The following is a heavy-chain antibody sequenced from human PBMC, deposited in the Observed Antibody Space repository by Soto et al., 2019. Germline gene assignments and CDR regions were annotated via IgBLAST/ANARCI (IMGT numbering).Heavy chain of an antibody. CDR3: AREPYNDSKYFDY. CDR1: GFTFNSLS. CDR2: VSFDGKVT. V-gene: IGHV3-30*04. D-gene: IGHD3-10*01. J-gene: IGHJ4*02. Sequence: QVQLVESGGGMAQAGTSLRLSCTGSGFTFNSLSLHWVRQGPDKGLELVAVVSFDGKVTYYADSVKGRFTVSRDISKNTIYLQANSLRPEDTPVYYCAREPYNDSKYFDYWGQGTPVSVSS.